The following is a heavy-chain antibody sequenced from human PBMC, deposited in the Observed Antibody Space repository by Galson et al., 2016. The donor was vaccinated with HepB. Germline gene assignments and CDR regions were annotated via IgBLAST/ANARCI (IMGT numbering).Heavy chain of an antibody. CDR3: ARGVTGTRHFDF. J-gene: IGHJ4*02. V-gene: IGHV4-59*13. CDR1: GGSISTYF. D-gene: IGHD1-14*01. Sequence: SETLSLTCTVSGGSISTYFWSWVRQPPGKELEWIGYIYKTGNTNYSPSLKSRVTVSVDTSKTQFSLELRSMTAADTAIYYCARGVTGTRHFDFWGQGALVTVSS. CDR2: IYKTGNT.